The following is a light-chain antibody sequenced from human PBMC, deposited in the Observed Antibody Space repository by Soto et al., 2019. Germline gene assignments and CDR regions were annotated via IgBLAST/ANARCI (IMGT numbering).Light chain of an antibody. CDR2: TNS. V-gene: IGLV1-44*01. Sequence: QSVLTQPPSASGTPGQGVTISCSGSSSSIGSNSVNWYQQLPRTAPKVLIYTNSQRPSGVPDRFSGSKSGTSASLAISGLQPEDEAEYYCAALDGSLNVYVFGTGTKLTVL. CDR1: SSSIGSNS. CDR3: AALDGSLNVYV. J-gene: IGLJ1*01.